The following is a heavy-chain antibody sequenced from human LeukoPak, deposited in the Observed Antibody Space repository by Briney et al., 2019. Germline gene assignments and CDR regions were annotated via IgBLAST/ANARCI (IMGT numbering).Heavy chain of an antibody. CDR3: ARAGSSMVRGVIRY. CDR1: DYSITNDYY. J-gene: IGHJ4*02. Sequence: SETLSLTCTVSDYSITNDYYWGWIRQPPGKSLEWIGSIFHSGSSYYNPSLKRRLTISVDTSKNHFSLKLSSVTAADAAMYYCARAGSSMVRGVIRYWGQGTLVTVSS. V-gene: IGHV4-38-2*02. CDR2: IFHSGSS. D-gene: IGHD3-10*01.